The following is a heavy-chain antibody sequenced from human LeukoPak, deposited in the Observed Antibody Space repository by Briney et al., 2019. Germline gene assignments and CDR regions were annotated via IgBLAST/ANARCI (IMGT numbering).Heavy chain of an antibody. J-gene: IGHJ4*02. V-gene: IGHV3-21*01. CDR2: ISSSSSHI. D-gene: IGHD4-17*01. CDR1: GFTFSRDS. Sequence: GGSLRLSCAASGFTFSRDSMDWVRQAPGKGLEWVSSISSSSSHIYYADSVKGRFTISRDNAKNSLYLQMNSLRAEDTAVYYCARTTTVTTSSYGYWGQGTLVTVSS. CDR3: ARTTTVTTSSYGY.